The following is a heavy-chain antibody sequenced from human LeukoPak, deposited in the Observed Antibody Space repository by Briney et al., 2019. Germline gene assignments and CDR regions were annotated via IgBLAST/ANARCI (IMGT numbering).Heavy chain of an antibody. CDR3: ARLIGRGYYYDSSGSRGNGYFDY. CDR1: GGSISSYY. Sequence: PSETLSLTCTLSGGSISSYYWSWIRHPPGKGLEWIGYIYYSGSTNNNPSLKTRVTISVDASKNQFSLKLSSVTAADTDVYYCARLIGRGYYYDSSGSRGNGYFDYWGQGTLVTVSS. D-gene: IGHD3-22*01. V-gene: IGHV4-59*08. J-gene: IGHJ4*02. CDR2: IYYSGST.